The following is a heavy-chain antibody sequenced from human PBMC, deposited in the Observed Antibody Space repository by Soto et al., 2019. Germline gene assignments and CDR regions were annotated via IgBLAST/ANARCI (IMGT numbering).Heavy chain of an antibody. Sequence: SVKVSCKASGGTFSSYAISWLRQAPGQALEWMGGIISIFGTANYAQKFQGRVTITADESTSTAYMKMSSLTSEDPGVYYSQRDREYPNMDLGGQRATVSVSS. CDR1: GGTFSSYA. CDR3: QRDREYPNMDL. V-gene: IGHV1-69*13. CDR2: IISIFGTA. J-gene: IGHJ6*02. D-gene: IGHD6-6*01.